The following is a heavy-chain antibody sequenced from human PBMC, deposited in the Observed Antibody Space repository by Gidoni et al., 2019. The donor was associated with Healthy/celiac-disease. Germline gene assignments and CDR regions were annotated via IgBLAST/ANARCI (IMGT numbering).Heavy chain of an antibody. CDR3: ARGDGVLWFGGPFY. CDR2: INAGNGNT. V-gene: IGHV1-3*01. J-gene: IGHJ4*02. Sequence: QVQLVQSGAEVKKPGASVKVSCKASGYTFTSYAMHWVRQAPGQRLEWMGWINAGNGNTKYSQKFQGRVTITRDTSASTAYMELSSLRSEDTAVYYCARGDGVLWFGGPFYWGQGTLVTVSS. CDR1: GYTFTSYA. D-gene: IGHD3-10*01.